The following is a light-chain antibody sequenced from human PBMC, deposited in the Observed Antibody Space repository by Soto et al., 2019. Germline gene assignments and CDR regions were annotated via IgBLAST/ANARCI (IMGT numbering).Light chain of an antibody. CDR3: SSYTSGSTFV. J-gene: IGLJ1*01. CDR2: EVS. Sequence: QSALTQPASVSGSPGQSISISCTGSSSDVGSYNYVSWYQQHPGKAPKLLISEVSNRPSGVSNRFSGSKSDNTASLTISGLQAEDEADYYCSSYTSGSTFVFGTATKVTVL. V-gene: IGLV2-14*01. CDR1: SSDVGSYNY.